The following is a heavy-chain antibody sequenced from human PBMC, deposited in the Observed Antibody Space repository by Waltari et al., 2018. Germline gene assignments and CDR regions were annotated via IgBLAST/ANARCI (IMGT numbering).Heavy chain of an antibody. V-gene: IGHV3-9*01. CDR1: GFTFDDYA. D-gene: IGHD6-13*01. CDR2: SRWNGGSI. Sequence: EVQLVESGGGLVQPGRSLRLSCAASGFTFDDYAMHWVRQAPGKGLEWVLVSRWNGGSIGYADSVKGPFTISRDNAKNSLYLQMNSLRAEDTALYYCANLFEGSIAAAGTSPGDYWGQGTLVTVSS. J-gene: IGHJ4*02. CDR3: ANLFEGSIAAAGTSPGDY.